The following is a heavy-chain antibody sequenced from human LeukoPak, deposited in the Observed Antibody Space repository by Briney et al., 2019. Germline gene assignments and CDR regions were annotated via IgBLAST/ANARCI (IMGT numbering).Heavy chain of an antibody. CDR2: INPSGGST. V-gene: IGHV1-46*01. Sequence: ASVKVSCKAPGYTFTSYYMHWVRQAPGQGLEWMGIINPSGGSTSYAQKFQGRVTMTRDTSTSTVYMELSSLRSEDTAVYYCARDRIGGATFGWFDPWGQGTLVTVSS. J-gene: IGHJ5*02. CDR3: ARDRIGGATFGWFDP. D-gene: IGHD1-26*01. CDR1: GYTFTSYY.